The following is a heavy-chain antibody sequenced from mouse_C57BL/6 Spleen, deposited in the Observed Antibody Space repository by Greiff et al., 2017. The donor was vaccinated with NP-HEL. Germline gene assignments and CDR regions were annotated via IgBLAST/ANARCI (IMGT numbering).Heavy chain of an antibody. J-gene: IGHJ2*01. D-gene: IGHD1-1*01. V-gene: IGHV1-81*01. CDR1: GYTFTSYG. Sequence: QVQLKESGAELARPGASVKLSCKASGYTFTSYGISWVKQRTGQGLEWIGEIYPRSGNTYYNEKFKGKATLTADKSSSTAYMELRSLTSEDSAVYFCARSLVTTVVANFDYWGQSTTLTVSS. CDR3: ARSLVTTVVANFDY. CDR2: IYPRSGNT.